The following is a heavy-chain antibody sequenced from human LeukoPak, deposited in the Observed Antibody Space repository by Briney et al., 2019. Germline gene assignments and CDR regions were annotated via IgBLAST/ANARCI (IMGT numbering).Heavy chain of an antibody. J-gene: IGHJ4*02. CDR3: ARDPFSSS. CDR2: ISSSSSYI. CDR1: GFTFGSHA. D-gene: IGHD6-13*01. Sequence: PGGSLRLSCEASGFTFGSHAMYWVRKAPGKGLEWVSSISSSSSYIYYADSVKGRFTISRDNAKNSLYLQMNSLRAEDTAVYYCARDPFSSSWGQGTLVTVSS. V-gene: IGHV3-21*01.